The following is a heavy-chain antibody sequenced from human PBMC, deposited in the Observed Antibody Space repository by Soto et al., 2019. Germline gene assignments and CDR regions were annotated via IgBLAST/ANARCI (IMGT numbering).Heavy chain of an antibody. Sequence: SSETLSLTCTVSGVSIGSSGYYWGWIRQPPGKGLEWIGNIYYSGSTNYNPSLKSRVTISVDTSKNQFSLKVSSVTAADTAVYYCARRSYYGSGSIFDYWGQGTLVTVSS. J-gene: IGHJ4*02. D-gene: IGHD3-10*01. CDR3: ARRSYYGSGSIFDY. V-gene: IGHV4-39*01. CDR2: IYYSGST. CDR1: GVSIGSSGYY.